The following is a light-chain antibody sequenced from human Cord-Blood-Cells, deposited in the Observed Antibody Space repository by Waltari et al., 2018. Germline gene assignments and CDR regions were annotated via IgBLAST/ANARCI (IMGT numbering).Light chain of an antibody. CDR2: DVS. J-gene: IGLJ3*02. Sequence: QSALTQPASVSGSPGQSITIPCTGTSSDVGGYNYVSWYQQHPGKPPKLMIYDVSNRPSGVSNRFSGSKSGNTASLTISGLQAEDEADYYCSSYTSSSTRVFGGGTKLTVL. CDR3: SSYTSSSTRV. V-gene: IGLV2-14*03. CDR1: SSDVGGYNY.